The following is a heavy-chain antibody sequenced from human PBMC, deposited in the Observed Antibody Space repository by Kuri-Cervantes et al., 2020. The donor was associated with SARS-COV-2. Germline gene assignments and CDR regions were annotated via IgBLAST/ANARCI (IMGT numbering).Heavy chain of an antibody. J-gene: IGHJ4*02. D-gene: IGHD1-1*01. CDR3: ARDCAAGIFDY. Sequence: WIRQAPGKGLEWVAVISYDGSNKYYADSVEGRFTISRDNSKNTLYLQMNSLRAEDTAVYYCARDCAAGIFDYWGQGTLVTVSS. V-gene: IGHV3-30-3*01. CDR2: ISYDGSNK.